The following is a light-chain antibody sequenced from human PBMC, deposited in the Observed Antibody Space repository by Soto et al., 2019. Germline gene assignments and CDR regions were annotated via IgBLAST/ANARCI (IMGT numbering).Light chain of an antibody. Sequence: QSVLTQPPSVSGAPGQRVTISCTGRSSNIGPTYDVHWYQQLPGTAPKLLIYANTNRPSGVPDRFSGSKSGTSASLAITGLQAEDEADYFCQSYDSSLSGYVVGTGTKLTVL. V-gene: IGLV1-40*01. J-gene: IGLJ1*01. CDR1: SSNIGPTYD. CDR2: ANT. CDR3: QSYDSSLSGYV.